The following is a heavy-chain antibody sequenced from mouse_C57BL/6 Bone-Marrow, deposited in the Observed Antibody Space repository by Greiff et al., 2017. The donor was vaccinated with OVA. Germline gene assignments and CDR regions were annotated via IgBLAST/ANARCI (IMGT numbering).Heavy chain of an antibody. CDR3: AKTTVDWYFDV. CDR2: ISNLAYSI. J-gene: IGHJ1*03. CDR1: GFTFSDYG. V-gene: IGHV5-15*01. Sequence: EVQVVESGGGLVQPGGSLKLSCAASGFTFSDYGMAWVRQAPRKGPEWVAFISNLAYSIYYADTVTGRFTISRENAKNTLYLEMSSLRSEDTAMYYCAKTTVDWYFDVWGTGTTVTVSS. D-gene: IGHD1-1*01.